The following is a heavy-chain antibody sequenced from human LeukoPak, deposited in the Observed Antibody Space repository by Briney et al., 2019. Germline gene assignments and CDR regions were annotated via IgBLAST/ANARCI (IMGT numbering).Heavy chain of an antibody. CDR3: ARDTYTAMEKSYFDY. Sequence: GGSLRLSCAASGFTFSDYYMSWVRQAPGKGLEWVSYISSSSSYTNYADSVKGRFTISRDNAKNSLYLQMNSLRAEDTAVYYCARDTYTAMEKSYFDYWGQGTLVTVSS. CDR1: GFTFSDYY. J-gene: IGHJ4*02. CDR2: ISSSSSYT. V-gene: IGHV3-11*06. D-gene: IGHD5-18*01.